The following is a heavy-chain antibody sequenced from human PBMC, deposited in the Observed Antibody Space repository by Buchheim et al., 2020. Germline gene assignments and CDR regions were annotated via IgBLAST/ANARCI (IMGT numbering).Heavy chain of an antibody. Sequence: EVQLVESGGGLVQPGGSLRLSCTASGFTFSRVWMRWVRQAPGKGLECVASINEDGREKWYVDSVRGRFTISRDNAKNSLYLQMNSLRAEDTALYYCTSEYTRGLWGQGTL. CDR2: INEDGREK. CDR1: GFTFSRVW. V-gene: IGHV3-7*01. J-gene: IGHJ4*02. D-gene: IGHD1-26*01. CDR3: TSEYTRGL.